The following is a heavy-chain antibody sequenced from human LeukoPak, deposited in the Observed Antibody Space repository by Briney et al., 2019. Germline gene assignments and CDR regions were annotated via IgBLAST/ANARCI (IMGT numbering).Heavy chain of an antibody. CDR3: ATLNGPLFEY. V-gene: IGHV3-7*01. CDR2: IHQHGNEK. D-gene: IGHD2-8*01. CDR1: GFTFSNYW. Sequence: QPGGSLRLSCAASGFTFSNYWMSWVRQAPGKGLEWVASIHQHGNEKYFVDSVRGRFTTSRDNAKNSLYLQMSSLRAEDTAVYYCATLNGPLFEYWGQGTLVTVSS. J-gene: IGHJ4*02.